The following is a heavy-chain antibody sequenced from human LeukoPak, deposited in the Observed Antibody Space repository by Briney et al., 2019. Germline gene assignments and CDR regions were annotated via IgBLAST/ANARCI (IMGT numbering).Heavy chain of an antibody. Sequence: GGSLRLSCAASGFTFSSYSMNWVRQAPGKGLQWVSYISSSNSTIYYADSVKGRFTIFRDNAKNSLYLQMNSLRAEDTAVYYCARGADRGRDAFDIWGQGTMVTVSS. CDR1: GFTFSSYS. V-gene: IGHV3-48*01. J-gene: IGHJ3*02. CDR3: ARGADRGRDAFDI. CDR2: ISSSNSTI.